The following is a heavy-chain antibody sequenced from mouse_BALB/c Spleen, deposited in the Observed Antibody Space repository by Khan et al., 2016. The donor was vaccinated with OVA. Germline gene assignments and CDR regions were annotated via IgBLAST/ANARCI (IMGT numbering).Heavy chain of an antibody. D-gene: IGHD2-14*01. CDR2: ILHSGST. V-gene: IGHV3-8*02. CDR1: GDSITSGY. CDR3: ARSTYRYTFAY. Sequence: MQLEESGPSLVKPSQTLSLTCSVTGDSITSGYWCWIRKFPGNKLEYMGYILHSGSTYYNPSLKSRISITRHTSQNQYYLQLNSVTTEDTATYYCARSTYRYTFAYWGQGTLVTVSA. J-gene: IGHJ3*01.